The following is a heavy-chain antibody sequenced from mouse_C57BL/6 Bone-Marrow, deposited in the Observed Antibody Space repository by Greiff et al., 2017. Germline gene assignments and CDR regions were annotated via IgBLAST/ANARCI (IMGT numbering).Heavy chain of an antibody. D-gene: IGHD2-3*01. V-gene: IGHV1-52*01. Sequence: VQLQQPGAELVRPGSSVKLSCTASGYNFTGYWMHWVKQRPIQGLEWIGNIDPSDSETQYTPKFKDKATLTVDKSSSTAYMQLSSLTSEDSAVXYCAGEGDGYYAWFAYWGQGTLVTVSA. CDR2: IDPSDSET. CDR1: GYNFTGYW. CDR3: AGEGDGYYAWFAY. J-gene: IGHJ3*01.